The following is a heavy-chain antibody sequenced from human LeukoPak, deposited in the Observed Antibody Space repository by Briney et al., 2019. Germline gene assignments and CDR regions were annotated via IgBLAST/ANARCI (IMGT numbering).Heavy chain of an antibody. V-gene: IGHV4-39*02. J-gene: IGHJ5*02. CDR2: IFYGGST. CDR3: ARDDVRGFS. CDR1: GASISSSSVY. Sequence: SETLSLTCTVSGASISSSSVYWGWIRQPPGQALVWIVSIFYGGSTYYNPSLKSRVTISVDTSRNQFALKLSSVTAADTAVYYCARDDVRGFSWGQGTLVTVSS.